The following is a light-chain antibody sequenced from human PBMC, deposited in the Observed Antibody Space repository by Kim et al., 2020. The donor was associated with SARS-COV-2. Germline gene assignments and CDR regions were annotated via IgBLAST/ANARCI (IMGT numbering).Light chain of an antibody. V-gene: IGLV1-40*01. Sequence: QSVLTQPPSVSGAPGQRVTISCTGSSSNIGAGYVVHWYQQLPGTAPKLLIYGNNNRPSGVPERFSGSKSGTSASLAITGLQAEDEADYYCQSYDSSLSGVVFGGGTQLTVL. CDR2: GNN. CDR1: SSNIGAGYV. J-gene: IGLJ2*01. CDR3: QSYDSSLSGVV.